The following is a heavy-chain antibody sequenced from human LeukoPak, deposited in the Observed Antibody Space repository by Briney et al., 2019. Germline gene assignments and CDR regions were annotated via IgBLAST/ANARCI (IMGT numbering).Heavy chain of an antibody. CDR3: ARGGSYLSAFDI. CDR1: GFTVSSNY. CDR2: IYSGGST. Sequence: GGSLRLSCAASGFTVSSNYMSWVRQAPGKGLEWVSIIYSGGSTFYADSAKGRFTISRDNSKNTLYLQMNSLRAEDTAVYYCARGGSYLSAFDIWGQGTMVTVSS. V-gene: IGHV3-53*01. J-gene: IGHJ3*02. D-gene: IGHD1-26*01.